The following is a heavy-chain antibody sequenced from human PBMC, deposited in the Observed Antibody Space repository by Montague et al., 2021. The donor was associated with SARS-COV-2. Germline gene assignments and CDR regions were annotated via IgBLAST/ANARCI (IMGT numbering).Heavy chain of an antibody. V-gene: IGHV4-34*01. CDR2: INHRGTS. CDR3: ARGRQHFNMIVVVMPGGEYYFDY. J-gene: IGHJ4*02. CDR1: GGSFSDYF. D-gene: IGHD3-22*01. Sequence: SETLSLTCAVYGGSFSDYFWTWIRQPPGKGLEWIGEINHRGTSNYNPSLKSRASISVDTSKNQFSLYLGSVTAADTAVYYCARGRQHFNMIVVVMPGGEYYFDYWGQGTLVTVPS.